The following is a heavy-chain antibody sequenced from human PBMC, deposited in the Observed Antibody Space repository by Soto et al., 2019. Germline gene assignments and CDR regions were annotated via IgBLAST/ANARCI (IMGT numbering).Heavy chain of an antibody. CDR1: GGTFSSYA. V-gene: IGHV1-69*13. CDR2: IIPIFGTA. Sequence: SVKVSCKASGGTFSSYAISWVRQAPGQGLEWMGGIIPIFGTANYAQKFQGRVTITADESTSTAYMELNSLRAEDTAVYYCAKRNYGSEFDYWGQGTLVTVSS. D-gene: IGHD3-10*01. CDR3: AKRNYGSEFDY. J-gene: IGHJ4*02.